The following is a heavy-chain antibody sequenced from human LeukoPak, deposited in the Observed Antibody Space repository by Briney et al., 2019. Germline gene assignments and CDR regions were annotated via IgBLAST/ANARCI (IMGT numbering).Heavy chain of an antibody. V-gene: IGHV3-48*03. CDR2: ISSSGRTI. CDR3: ARDSPMERGYSGSYWFDP. Sequence: PGGSLRLSCAASGFTLSNFEMNWVRQAPGRGLEWVSYISSSGRTIYYADSVKGRFTISTDNAKNSLYLQMNGLRAEDTAIYYCARDSPMERGYSGSYWFDPWGQRTLVTVSS. J-gene: IGHJ5*02. D-gene: IGHD5-12*01. CDR1: GFTLSNFE.